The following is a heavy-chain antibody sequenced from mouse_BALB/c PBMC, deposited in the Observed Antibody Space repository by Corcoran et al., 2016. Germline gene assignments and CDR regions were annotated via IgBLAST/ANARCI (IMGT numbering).Heavy chain of an antibody. D-gene: IGHD1-1*01. CDR1: GYTFTDYN. V-gene: IGHV1S29*02. J-gene: IGHJ4*01. CDR2: IYPYNGGT. CDR3: ARPYYYGSREGYAMDY. Sequence: EVQLQQSGPELVKPGASVKISCKASGYTFTDYNMHWVKQSHGKSLEWIGYIYPYNGGTGYNQKFKSKATLTVDNSSSTAYMELRSLTSEDSAVYYWARPYYYGSREGYAMDYWGQGTSVTVSS.